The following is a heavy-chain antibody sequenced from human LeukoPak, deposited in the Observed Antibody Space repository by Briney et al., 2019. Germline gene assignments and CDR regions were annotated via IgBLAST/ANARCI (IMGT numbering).Heavy chain of an antibody. J-gene: IGHJ2*01. CDR1: GFTFSTYA. CDR3: ARDRKLLWYFDL. D-gene: IGHD2-21*02. CDR2: ISGSDAGT. V-gene: IGHV3-23*01. Sequence: GALRLSCAASGFTFSTYAMSWGRQSPGKGLEWVSAISGSDAGTYYADSVKGRFTISRDNSKNTLYLQMNSLSAEDTAVYYCARDRKLLWYFDLWGRGTLVTVSS.